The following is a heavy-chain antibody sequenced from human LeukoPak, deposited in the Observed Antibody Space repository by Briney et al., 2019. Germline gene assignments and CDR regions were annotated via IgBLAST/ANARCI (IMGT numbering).Heavy chain of an antibody. CDR1: GFTFNSYD. CDR2: IGTAGDT. Sequence: PGGSLRLSCAASGFTFNSYDMHWVRHPIGKGLELVSAIGTAGDTYYPASAKGRFTISRENAKNSLYLQMNSLRAGDTAVYYCARGGCSSTNCFRDYYFDYWGQGTLVTVSS. D-gene: IGHD2-2*01. CDR3: ARGGCSSTNCFRDYYFDY. V-gene: IGHV3-13*04. J-gene: IGHJ4*02.